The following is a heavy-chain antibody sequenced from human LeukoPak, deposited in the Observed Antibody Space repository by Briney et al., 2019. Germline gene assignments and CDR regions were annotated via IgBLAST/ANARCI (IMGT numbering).Heavy chain of an antibody. CDR3: ARVRYSSSWQKHFDY. V-gene: IGHV4-34*01. D-gene: IGHD6-13*01. CDR2: INHSGST. Sequence: PSETLSLTCAVYGGSFSGYCWSWIRQPPGKGLEWIGEINHSGSTNYNPSLKSRVTISVDTSKNQFSLKLSSVTAADTAVYYCARVRYSSSWQKHFDYWGQGTLVTVSS. CDR1: GGSFSGYC. J-gene: IGHJ4*02.